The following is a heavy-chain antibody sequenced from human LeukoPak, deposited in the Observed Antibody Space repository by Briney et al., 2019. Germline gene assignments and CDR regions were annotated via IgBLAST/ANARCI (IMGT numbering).Heavy chain of an antibody. V-gene: IGHV3-11*01. CDR2: ISSSGSPI. D-gene: IGHD2-2*01. Sequence: GGSLGLSCAASGFTFSDYYMSWIRQAPGKGLEWVSYISSSGSPIYYADSVKGRFTISRDNAKNSLYLQMNSLRAEDTAVYYCARGARPVAMRNYFDYWGQGTLVTVSS. CDR1: GFTFSDYY. J-gene: IGHJ4*02. CDR3: ARGARPVAMRNYFDY.